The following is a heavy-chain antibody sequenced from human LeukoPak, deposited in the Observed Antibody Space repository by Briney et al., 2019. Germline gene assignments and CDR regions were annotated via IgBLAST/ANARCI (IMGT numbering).Heavy chain of an antibody. D-gene: IGHD5-12*01. Sequence: PGGSLRLSCAASGFTFSSYSMHWVRQAPGKGLMWVSRINSDGSSTSYADSVKGRFTISRDNAKNTLYLQMNSLRAEDTAVFYCARVGQAGYVGYPLDYRGQGTLVTVSS. J-gene: IGHJ4*02. CDR2: INSDGSST. CDR3: ARVGQAGYVGYPLDY. V-gene: IGHV3-74*01. CDR1: GFTFSSYS.